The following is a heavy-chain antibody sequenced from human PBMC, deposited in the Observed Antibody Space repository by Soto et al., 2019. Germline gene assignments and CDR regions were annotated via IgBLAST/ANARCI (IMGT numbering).Heavy chain of an antibody. J-gene: IGHJ6*02. V-gene: IGHV1-18*01. CDR2: ISAYNGNT. Sequence: QVQLVQSGAEVKKPGASVKVSCKASGYTFTSYGISWVRQAPGQGLEWMGWISAYNGNTNYAQKLQGRVTMTTDTSTSTDYMELRSLRSDDTAVYYCARDQGYSSSWYDYYYYGMDVWGQGTTVTVSS. CDR3: ARDQGYSSSWYDYYYYGMDV. CDR1: GYTFTSYG. D-gene: IGHD6-13*01.